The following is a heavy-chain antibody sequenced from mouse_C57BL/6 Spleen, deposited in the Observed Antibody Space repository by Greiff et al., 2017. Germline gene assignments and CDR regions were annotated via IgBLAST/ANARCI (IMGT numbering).Heavy chain of an antibody. CDR1: GFTFSDYG. V-gene: IGHV5-17*01. CDR2: ISSGSSTI. D-gene: IGHD4-1*01. Sequence: EVKLMESGGGLVKPGGSLKLSCAASGFTFSDYGMHWVRQAPEKGLEWVAYISSGSSTIYYADTVKGRFTISRDNAKNTLFLQMTSLRSEDTAMYYCARLKWERGYFDVWGTGTTVTVSS. J-gene: IGHJ1*03. CDR3: ARLKWERGYFDV.